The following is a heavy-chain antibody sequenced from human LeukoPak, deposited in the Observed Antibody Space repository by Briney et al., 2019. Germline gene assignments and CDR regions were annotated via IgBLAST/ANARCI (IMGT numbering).Heavy chain of an antibody. V-gene: IGHV3-74*01. Sequence: GGSLRLSCAASGFTFSKYWLYWVRQAPGKGLVWVSRINSDGSSTNYADSVKGRFIISRDNAKNTLYLQMNSLRAEDTAVYYCARVSDYDFWSGSYFYYYMDVWGKGTTDTVSS. J-gene: IGHJ6*03. D-gene: IGHD3-3*01. CDR2: INSDGSST. CDR1: GFTFSKYW. CDR3: ARVSDYDFWSGSYFYYYMDV.